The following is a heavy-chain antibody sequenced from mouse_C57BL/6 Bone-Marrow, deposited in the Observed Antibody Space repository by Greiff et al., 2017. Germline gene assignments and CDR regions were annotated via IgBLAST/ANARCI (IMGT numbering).Heavy chain of an antibody. Sequence: VQLQQSGAELVKPGASVKLSCKASGYTFTSYWMQWVKQRPGQGLEWIGEIDPSDSYTNYNQKFKGKATLTVDTSSSTAYMQLSSLTSEDSAVYYCARERAMGFSYYYAMDYWGQGTSVTVSS. CDR1: GYTFTSYW. D-gene: IGHD6-1*02. CDR2: IDPSDSYT. J-gene: IGHJ4*01. V-gene: IGHV1-50*01. CDR3: ARERAMGFSYYYAMDY.